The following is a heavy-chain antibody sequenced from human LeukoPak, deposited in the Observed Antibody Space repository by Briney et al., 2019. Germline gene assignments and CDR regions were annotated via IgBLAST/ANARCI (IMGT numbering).Heavy chain of an antibody. V-gene: IGHV3-74*01. CDR3: ARGAKWAYYFDY. Sequence: GGSLRLSCAASAFTLNTYWMHWVRQVPGRGLVWVSRVNGDESSTNYADSVKGRFTISRDNAKDTVYLHMNSLTAEDTSVYYCARGAKWAYYFDYWGQGTLVTVSS. CDR2: VNGDESST. D-gene: IGHD1-26*01. CDR1: AFTLNTYW. J-gene: IGHJ4*02.